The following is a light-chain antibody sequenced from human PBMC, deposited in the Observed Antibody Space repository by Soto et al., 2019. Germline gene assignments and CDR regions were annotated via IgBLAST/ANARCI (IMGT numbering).Light chain of an antibody. CDR3: QQYGSSLGVT. CDR1: QIVSSSY. Sequence: FVLTQSPGTLSLSPGERATLSCRASQIVSSSYLAWYQQKPGQAPRLLIYGASSRATGIPDRFSGSGSGTDFTLTISRLEPEDFAVYYCQQYGSSLGVTFGGGTKVDIK. CDR2: GAS. J-gene: IGKJ4*01. V-gene: IGKV3-20*01.